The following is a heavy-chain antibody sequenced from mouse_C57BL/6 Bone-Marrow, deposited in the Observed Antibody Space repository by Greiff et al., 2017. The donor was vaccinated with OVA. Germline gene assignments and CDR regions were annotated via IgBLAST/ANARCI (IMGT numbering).Heavy chain of an antibody. V-gene: IGHV1-52*01. J-gene: IGHJ3*01. D-gene: IGHD2-4*01. CDR2: IDPSDSET. CDR3: ARDDDYPFAY. Sequence: VKLSCKASGYTFTSYWMHWVKQRPIQGLEWIGNIDPSDSETHYNQKFKDKATLTVDKSSSTAYMQLSSLTSEDSAVYYCARDDDYPFAYWGQGTLVTVSA. CDR1: GYTFTSYW.